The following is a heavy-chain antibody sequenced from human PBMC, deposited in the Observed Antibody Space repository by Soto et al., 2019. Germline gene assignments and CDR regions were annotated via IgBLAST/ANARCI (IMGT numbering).Heavy chain of an antibody. J-gene: IGHJ4*02. CDR1: GFTFSSYA. V-gene: IGHV3-30-3*01. Sequence: QVQLVESGGGVVQPGRSLRLSCAASGFTFSSYAMHWVRQAPGKGLEWVAVISYDGSNKYYADSVKGRFTISRDNSKNTLYLQMNSLRAEDTAVYYCARVLGGSYAFDYWGQGTLVTVSS. CDR2: ISYDGSNK. D-gene: IGHD1-26*01. CDR3: ARVLGGSYAFDY.